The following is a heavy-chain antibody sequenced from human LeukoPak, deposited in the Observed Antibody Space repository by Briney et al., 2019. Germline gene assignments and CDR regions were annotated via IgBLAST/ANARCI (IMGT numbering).Heavy chain of an antibody. Sequence: GGSLRLSCAASGFTFNNYAMGWVRQAPGKGLEWVSVISGSGGTTYYADSVKGRFTISRDNSKNTLYLQMNSLRAEDTAVYYCAKDRTSDYWGQGTLVTVSS. CDR3: AKDRTSDY. CDR2: ISGSGGTT. CDR1: GFTFNNYA. J-gene: IGHJ4*02. V-gene: IGHV3-23*01.